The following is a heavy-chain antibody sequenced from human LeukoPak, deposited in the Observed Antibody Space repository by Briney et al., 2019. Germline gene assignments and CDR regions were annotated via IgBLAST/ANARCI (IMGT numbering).Heavy chain of an antibody. D-gene: IGHD6-13*01. CDR1: GGSFSGYY. CDR3: ATVGLAAAGVY. V-gene: IGHV4-34*01. J-gene: IGHJ4*02. CDR2: INHSGST. Sequence: SETLSLTCAVYGGSFSGYYWSWIRQPPGKGLEWIGEINHSGSTNYNPSLKSRVTISVDTSKNQFSLKLSSVTAADTAVYYCATVGLAAAGVYWGQGTLVTVSS.